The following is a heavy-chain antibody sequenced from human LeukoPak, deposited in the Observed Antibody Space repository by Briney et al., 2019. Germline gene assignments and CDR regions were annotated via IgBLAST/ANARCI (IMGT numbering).Heavy chain of an antibody. J-gene: IGHJ6*02. CDR1: GVTFSSCW. V-gene: IGHV3-7*05. CDR2: IKEDGSAR. CDR3: AGGTGMDV. D-gene: IGHD1-1*01. Sequence: GGSLRLSCAASGVTFSSCWMNWVRQAPGKGLEWVANIKEDGSARYYVDFVKGRFSISRDNAKNSVYLQMNSLGADDTAVYYCAGGTGMDVWGQGTPVTVSS.